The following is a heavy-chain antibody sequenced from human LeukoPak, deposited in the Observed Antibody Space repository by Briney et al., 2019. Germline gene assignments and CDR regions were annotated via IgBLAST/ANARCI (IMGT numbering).Heavy chain of an antibody. Sequence: GGSLRLSCAASGFTFDDYTMHWVRQAPGKGLEWVYLISWDGGSTYYADSVKGRFTISRDNSKNSLYLQMNSLRTEDTALYYCAKDSGSRCYYYYYGMDVWGQGTTVTVSS. J-gene: IGHJ6*02. CDR2: ISWDGGST. CDR1: GFTFDDYT. V-gene: IGHV3-43*01. D-gene: IGHD6-13*01. CDR3: AKDSGSRCYYYYYGMDV.